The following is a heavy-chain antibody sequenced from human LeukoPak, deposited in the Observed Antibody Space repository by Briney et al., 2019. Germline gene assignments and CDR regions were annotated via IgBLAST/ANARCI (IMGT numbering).Heavy chain of an antibody. V-gene: IGHV3-49*04. CDR3: TRRKSSSTGLDV. CDR1: GFTFGDYA. CDR2: IRSKAYGGTT. D-gene: IGHD6-13*01. Sequence: GGSLRLSCTASGFTFGDYAMSCVRQAPGKGLECVGFIRSKAYGGTTEYAASVKGRFTISRDDSKSIAYLQMNSPKTEDTAVYFCTRRKSSSTGLDVWGKGTTVTVSS. J-gene: IGHJ6*04.